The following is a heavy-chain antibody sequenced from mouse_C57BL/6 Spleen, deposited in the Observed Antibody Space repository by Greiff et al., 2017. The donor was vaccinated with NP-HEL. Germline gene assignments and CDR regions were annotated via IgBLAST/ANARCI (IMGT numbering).Heavy chain of an antibody. CDR1: GYTFTTYP. V-gene: IGHV1-47*01. Sequence: VQLQQSGAELVKPGASVKMSCKASGYTFTTYPIEWMKQNHGKSLEWIGNFHPYNDDTKYNEKFKGKATLTVEKSSSTVYLELSRLTSDDSAVYYCAINYGSSYAWFAYWGQGTLVTVSA. CDR3: AINYGSSYAWFAY. J-gene: IGHJ3*01. D-gene: IGHD1-1*01. CDR2: FHPYNDDT.